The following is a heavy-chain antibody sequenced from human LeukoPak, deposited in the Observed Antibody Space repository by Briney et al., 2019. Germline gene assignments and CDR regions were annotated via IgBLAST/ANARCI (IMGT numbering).Heavy chain of an antibody. CDR1: GYTFTSYA. Sequence: ASVTVSCTASGYTFTSYAMHWVRQAPGQRLEWMGWINAGNGNTKYSQKFQGRVTITRDTSASTAYMELSSLRSEDTAVYYCARETSMVRGRSYGMDVWGKGTTVTVSS. CDR2: INAGNGNT. J-gene: IGHJ6*04. V-gene: IGHV1-3*01. CDR3: ARETSMVRGRSYGMDV. D-gene: IGHD3-10*01.